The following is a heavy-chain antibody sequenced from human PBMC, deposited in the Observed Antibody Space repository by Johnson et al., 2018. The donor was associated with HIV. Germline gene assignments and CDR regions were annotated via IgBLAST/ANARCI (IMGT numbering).Heavy chain of an antibody. D-gene: IGHD4-11*01. CDR2: IRYDGSNK. CDR1: GFTFSSYG. Sequence: QVQLVESGGGVVQPGGSLRLSWAASGFTFSSYGMHWVRQAPGKGLEWVAFIRYDGSNKYYADSVKGRFTISRDNSKNTLYLQMNSLRPEDTALYYCARELNARLGAFDIWGQGTMVIVSS. CDR3: ARELNARLGAFDI. V-gene: IGHV3-30*02. J-gene: IGHJ3*02.